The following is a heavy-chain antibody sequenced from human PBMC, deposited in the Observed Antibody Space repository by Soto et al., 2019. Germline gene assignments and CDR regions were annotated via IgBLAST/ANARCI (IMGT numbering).Heavy chain of an antibody. V-gene: IGHV4-34*01. CDR3: ARGLITMVRGVIRPFDY. CDR1: GGSFSGYY. D-gene: IGHD3-10*01. Sequence: SETLSLTCAVYGGSFSGYYWSWIRQPPGKGLEWIGEINHSGSTNYNPSLKSRVTISVDTSKNQFSLTLSSVTAADTAVYYCARGLITMVRGVIRPFDYWGQGTMVTVSS. CDR2: INHSGST. J-gene: IGHJ4*02.